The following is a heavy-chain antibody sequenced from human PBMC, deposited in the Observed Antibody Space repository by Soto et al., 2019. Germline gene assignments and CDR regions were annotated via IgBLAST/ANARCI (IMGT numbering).Heavy chain of an antibody. V-gene: IGHV4-59*13. J-gene: IGHJ3*02. CDR1: VGSISSYY. Sequence: SETLSLTCTVSVGSISSYYWSWIRQPPGKGLECIWYIYYSGSTNYNPSLKSRVTISVDTSKNQFSLKLSSVTAAHTAVYYCARVSLGYCTNGVCPGAFDIGGQGRMVT. D-gene: IGHD2-8*01. CDR3: ARVSLGYCTNGVCPGAFDI. CDR2: IYYSGST.